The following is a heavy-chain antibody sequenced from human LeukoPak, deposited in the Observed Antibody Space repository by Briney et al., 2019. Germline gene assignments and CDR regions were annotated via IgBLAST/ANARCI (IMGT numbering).Heavy chain of an antibody. Sequence: PSETLSLTCAVYGGSFSGYYWSWIRQPPGKGLEWIGEINHSGSTNYNPSLKSRVTISVDTSKNQFSLKLSSVTAADTAVYYCARDHGYYDSSGYYLNFDYWGQGTLVTVSS. J-gene: IGHJ4*02. V-gene: IGHV4-34*01. CDR2: INHSGST. CDR1: GGSFSGYY. D-gene: IGHD3-22*01. CDR3: ARDHGYYDSSGYYLNFDY.